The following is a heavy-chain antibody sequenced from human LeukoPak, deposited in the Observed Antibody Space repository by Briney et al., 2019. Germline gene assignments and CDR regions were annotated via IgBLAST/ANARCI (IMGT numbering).Heavy chain of an antibody. CDR1: GDSVSSNSAA. V-gene: IGHV6-1*01. CDR3: ARDSGPTVTTYYYYGMDV. D-gene: IGHD4-17*01. CDR2: TYYRSKWYN. J-gene: IGHJ6*02. Sequence: SQTLSLTCAISGDSVSSNSAAWNWIRQSPSRGLEWLGRTYYRSKWYNDYAVSVKSRITIDPDTSKNQFSLQLNSVTPEDTAVYYCARDSGPTVTTYYYYGMDVWGQGTTVIVSS.